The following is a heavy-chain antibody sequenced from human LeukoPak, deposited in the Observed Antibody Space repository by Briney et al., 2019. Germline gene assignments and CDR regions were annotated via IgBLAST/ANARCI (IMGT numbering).Heavy chain of an antibody. Sequence: GGSLRLSCAASGFTFSSYAMGWVRQAPGKGLEWVSAISGSGGSTYYADSVKGRFTISRDNSKNTLYLQMNSLRAEDTAVYYCAKEWELRGPYYYGMDVWGQGTTVTVSS. CDR1: GFTFSSYA. V-gene: IGHV3-23*01. CDR2: ISGSGGST. D-gene: IGHD1-26*01. J-gene: IGHJ6*02. CDR3: AKEWELRGPYYYGMDV.